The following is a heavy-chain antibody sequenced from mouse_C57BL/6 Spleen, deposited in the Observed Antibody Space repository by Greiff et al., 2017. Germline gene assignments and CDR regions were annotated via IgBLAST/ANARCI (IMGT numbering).Heavy chain of an antibody. CDR2: IDPETGGT. Sequence: QVQLHHSFSYLFIPFSSVTLSCKASGYTFTDYEMHWVKQTPVHGLEWIGAIDPETGGTAYNQKFKGKAILTADKSSSTAYMELRSLTSEDSAVYYCTRDYGSSPYWYFDVWGTGTTVTVSS. CDR1: GYTFTDYE. J-gene: IGHJ1*03. D-gene: IGHD1-1*01. CDR3: TRDYGSSPYWYFDV. V-gene: IGHV1-15*01.